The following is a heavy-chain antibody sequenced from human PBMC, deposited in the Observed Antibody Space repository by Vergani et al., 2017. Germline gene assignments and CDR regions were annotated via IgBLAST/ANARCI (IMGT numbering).Heavy chain of an antibody. V-gene: IGHV4-39*01. Sequence: QLQLQESGPGLVKPSETLFLTCTVSGGSISSSSYYWGWIRQPPGKGLEWIGSFYYSGSTYYNPSLKGRVTISVDTTKNQFSLKLSSVTAADTAVYYCARPGSSEMVPFDYWGQGALVTVSS. D-gene: IGHD5-12*01. CDR2: FYYSGST. J-gene: IGHJ4*02. CDR3: ARPGSSEMVPFDY. CDR1: GGSISSSSYY.